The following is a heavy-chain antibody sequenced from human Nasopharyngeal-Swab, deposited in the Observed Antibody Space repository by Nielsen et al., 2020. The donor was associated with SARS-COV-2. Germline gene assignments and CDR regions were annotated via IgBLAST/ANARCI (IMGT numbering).Heavy chain of an antibody. CDR3: ARDSPHYGDYLFDP. CDR2: IIPIFGTA. D-gene: IGHD4-17*01. J-gene: IGHJ5*02. CDR1: GGTFSSYA. Sequence: SVKVSCKASGGTFSSYAISWVRQAPGQGLEWMGGIIPIFGTANYAQKFQGRVTITADKSTSTAYMGLSSLRSEDTAVYYCARDSPHYGDYLFDPWGQGTLVTVSS. V-gene: IGHV1-69*06.